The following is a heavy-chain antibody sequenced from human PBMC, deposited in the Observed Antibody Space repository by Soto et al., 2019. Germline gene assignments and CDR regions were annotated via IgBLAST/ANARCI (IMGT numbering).Heavy chain of an antibody. J-gene: IGHJ6*02. Sequence: QVQLVQSGAEVKKPGSSVKVSCKASGGTFSSYAISWVRQAPGQGLEWMGGIIPIFGTANCAQKFQGRVTIXXHXSRXPGHMELNSLRSEDPAVYYCARASAGMAYYYGMDVWGQGTTVTVSS. CDR2: IIPIFGTA. CDR1: GGTFSSYA. CDR3: ARASAGMAYYYGMDV. V-gene: IGHV1-69*12. D-gene: IGHD2-8*01.